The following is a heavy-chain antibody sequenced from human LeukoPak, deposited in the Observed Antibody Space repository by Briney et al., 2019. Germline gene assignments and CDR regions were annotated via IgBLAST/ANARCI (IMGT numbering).Heavy chain of an antibody. Sequence: GGSLRLSCAASGFTFSSYGMHWVRQAPGKGLEWVAFIRYDGSNKYYADSVKGRFTISRDNSKNTLYLQMNSLRAEDTAVYYCAKDPSNTNYYDSSGQLSYWGQGTLVTVSS. CDR1: GFTFSSYG. D-gene: IGHD3-22*01. CDR2: IRYDGSNK. CDR3: AKDPSNTNYYDSSGQLSY. J-gene: IGHJ4*02. V-gene: IGHV3-30*02.